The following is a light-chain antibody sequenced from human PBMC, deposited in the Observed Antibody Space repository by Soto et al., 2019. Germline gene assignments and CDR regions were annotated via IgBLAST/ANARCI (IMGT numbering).Light chain of an antibody. Sequence: EILMKQARGTLSVNPGEEDTLSFWSSHPIRGHVACYQQHPGHAPRLVIYGASNRASGVPARFSGSGSGTDFTLTISCLEPDDFAVYCCQQRSNWVPFGPGTKVAI. J-gene: IGKJ3*01. CDR3: QQRSNWVP. CDR2: GAS. CDR1: HPIRGH. V-gene: IGKV3-11*01.